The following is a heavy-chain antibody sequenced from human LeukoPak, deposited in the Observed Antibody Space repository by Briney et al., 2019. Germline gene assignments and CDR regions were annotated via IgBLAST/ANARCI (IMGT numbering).Heavy chain of an antibody. D-gene: IGHD4-17*01. CDR3: VGEGKY. Sequence: LSGGSLRLSCAASGLSVGNTYMTWVRQAPGKGLEWVSVIYSGGGTNYADSLKGRFSISRDNSKNTLYLQMNSLRAEDTAVYYCVGEGKYWGQGTLVTVSS. V-gene: IGHV3-53*01. CDR2: IYSGGGT. CDR1: GLSVGNTY. J-gene: IGHJ4*02.